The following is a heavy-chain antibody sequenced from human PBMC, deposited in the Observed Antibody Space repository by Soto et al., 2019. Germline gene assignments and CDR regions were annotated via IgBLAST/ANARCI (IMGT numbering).Heavy chain of an antibody. CDR3: APRVSCCGGSCQYDAFAI. CDR1: GFTVSSHA. V-gene: IGHV3-23*01. CDR2: ITADGGT. Sequence: EVQVLEAGGGLVQPGGSLRLSCEGSGFTVSSHAMTWIRQAPGKGPEWVSTITADGGTYYADSVKGRFAMSRDTSESTXXLQMNSLGAEDTAAYYCAPRVSCCGGSCQYDAFAIRGQGTMVTVSS. J-gene: IGHJ3*02. D-gene: IGHD2-15*01.